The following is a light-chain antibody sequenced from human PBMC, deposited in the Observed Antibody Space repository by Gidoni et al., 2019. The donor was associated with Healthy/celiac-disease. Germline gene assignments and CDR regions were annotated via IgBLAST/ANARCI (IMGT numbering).Light chain of an antibody. CDR3: QQYYSYFHT. J-gene: IGKJ2*01. CDR1: QSIGSW. Sequence: DTHMTQSPSPLSAHVRDRVTITCRASQSIGSWLAWYQQKPVKAPKLLIYTASSLESGVPSRFSGSGSGTEFTLTISSLQSDDFATYYCQQYYSYFHTFGQGTKLEIK. CDR2: TAS. V-gene: IGKV1-5*03.